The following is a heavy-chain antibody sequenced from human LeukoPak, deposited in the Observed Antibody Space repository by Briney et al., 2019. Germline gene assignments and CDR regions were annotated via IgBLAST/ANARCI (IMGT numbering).Heavy chain of an antibody. CDR3: ARSVKSYYDSSGYYYFDY. Sequence: ASVKVSCKASGYTFTSYYMHWVRQAPGQGLEWMGIINPSGDSTSYAQKFQGRVTMTRDTSTSTVYMELSSLRSEDTAVYYCARSVKSYYDSSGYYYFDYWGQGTLVTVSS. D-gene: IGHD3-22*01. CDR1: GYTFTSYY. J-gene: IGHJ4*02. CDR2: INPSGDST. V-gene: IGHV1-46*01.